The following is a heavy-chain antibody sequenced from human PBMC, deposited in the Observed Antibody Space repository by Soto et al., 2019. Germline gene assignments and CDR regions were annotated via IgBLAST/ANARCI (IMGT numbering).Heavy chain of an antibody. CDR2: INHSGST. Sequence: SETLSLTSAVYGGSFSGYYWSWIRQPPGKGLEWIGEINHSGSTNYNPSLKSRVTISVDTSKNQFSLKLSSVTAADTAVYYCAISGYYGSGSRAYYYYYGMDVWRQGTTVTVSS. D-gene: IGHD3-10*01. J-gene: IGHJ6*02. CDR1: GGSFSGYY. CDR3: AISGYYGSGSRAYYYYYGMDV. V-gene: IGHV4-34*01.